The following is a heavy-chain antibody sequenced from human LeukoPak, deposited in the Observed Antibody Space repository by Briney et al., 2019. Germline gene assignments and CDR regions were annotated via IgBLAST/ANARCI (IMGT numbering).Heavy chain of an antibody. CDR2: IYYSGST. CDR1: GGSISSGDYY. CDR3: ARAAVITYWYFDL. J-gene: IGHJ2*01. D-gene: IGHD3-22*01. V-gene: IGHV4-30-4*01. Sequence: SQTLSLTCTVSGGSISSGDYYWSWIRQPPGKGLEWIGYIYYSGSTYYNPSLKSRVTISVDTSKNQFSLKLSSVTAADTAVYYCARAAVITYWYFDLWGRGTLVTVSS.